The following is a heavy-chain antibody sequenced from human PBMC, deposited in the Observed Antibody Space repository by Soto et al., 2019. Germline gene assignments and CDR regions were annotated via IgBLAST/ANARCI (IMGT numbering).Heavy chain of an antibody. CDR1: GFTFSNYA. CDR3: AKVPAYDYVWGTYYYFDY. D-gene: IGHD3-16*01. V-gene: IGHV3-23*01. Sequence: GGSLRLSCAASGFTFSNYAMSWVRQAPGEGLEWVSSISGGGGSTYYADSVKGRFTISRDNSKNTLYLQMNSLRADDTAVYYCAKVPAYDYVWGTYYYFDYWGLGALVTVSS. CDR2: ISGGGGST. J-gene: IGHJ4*02.